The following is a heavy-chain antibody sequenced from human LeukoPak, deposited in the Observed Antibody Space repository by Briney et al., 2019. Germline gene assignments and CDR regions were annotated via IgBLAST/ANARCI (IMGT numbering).Heavy chain of an antibody. CDR2: FYYPGST. Sequence: KPSETLCLTCTVSGGSISSHYWSWIRQPPGKGLEWIGYFYYPGSTNYNPSLTSRVTMSVDTSKNHFSLKLSSVTAADTAVYYCARHYDTSIYFNYWGQGTLVTVSS. J-gene: IGHJ4*02. CDR1: GGSISSHY. D-gene: IGHD3-22*01. CDR3: ARHYDTSIYFNY. V-gene: IGHV4-59*08.